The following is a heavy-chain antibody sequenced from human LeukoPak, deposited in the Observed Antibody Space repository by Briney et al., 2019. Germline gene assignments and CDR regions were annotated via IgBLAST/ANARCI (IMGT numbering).Heavy chain of an antibody. Sequence: PSETLSLTCTVSGGSISSGRYYWSWIRQPAWKGLEWIGRIYTSGSTNYNPSLKSRVTISVDTSKNQFSLKLSSVTAADTAVYYCARDAMIVVVDAFDIWGQGTMVTVSS. CDR3: ARDAMIVVVDAFDI. CDR2: IYTSGST. CDR1: GGSISSGRYY. V-gene: IGHV4-61*02. D-gene: IGHD3-22*01. J-gene: IGHJ3*02.